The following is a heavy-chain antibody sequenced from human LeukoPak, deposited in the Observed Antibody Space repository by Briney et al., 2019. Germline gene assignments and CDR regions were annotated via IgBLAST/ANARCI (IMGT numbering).Heavy chain of an antibody. D-gene: IGHD3-9*01. CDR2: LSKSGNT. CDR1: GASISSSSYY. CDR3: ARARYVNSFYAFDI. J-gene: IGHJ3*02. V-gene: IGHV4-61*01. Sequence: SETLSLTCTVSGASISSSSYYWSWIRLPPGKGLEWIGYLSKSGNTNYSPSLKSRVTIFGDTSKNQFFLKLSSVTAADTAMYYCARARYVNSFYAFDIWGQGTLVTVSS.